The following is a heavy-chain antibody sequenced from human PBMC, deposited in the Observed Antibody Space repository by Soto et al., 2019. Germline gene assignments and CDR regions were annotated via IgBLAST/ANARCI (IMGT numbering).Heavy chain of an antibody. J-gene: IGHJ4*02. V-gene: IGHV5-51*01. CDR3: VATYGDYLDY. CDR1: GYKFTSYC. Sequence: GESVKIACKGSGYKFTSYCIGWVRQMPGKGLEWMAIIYPDDSDSRYSPSFQGQVTISADKSISTAYLQWSSLKASDTAIYYCVATYGDYLDYWGQATLVTVSS. CDR2: IYPDDSDS. D-gene: IGHD4-17*01.